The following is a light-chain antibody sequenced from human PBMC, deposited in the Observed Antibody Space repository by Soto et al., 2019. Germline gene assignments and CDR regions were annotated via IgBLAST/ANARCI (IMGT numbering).Light chain of an antibody. CDR3: QQTYNPPRT. V-gene: IGKV1-39*01. J-gene: IGKJ1*01. CDR2: AAS. CDR1: ETIARY. Sequence: DIQLTQSPSSLSASVGDRVNITCRASETIARYLNWYQQKPGKAPNLLIYAASTLKSGFPSRFSGTGSGTDFTLTISRLQPEDFATYYCQQTYNPPRTFGQGTKVESK.